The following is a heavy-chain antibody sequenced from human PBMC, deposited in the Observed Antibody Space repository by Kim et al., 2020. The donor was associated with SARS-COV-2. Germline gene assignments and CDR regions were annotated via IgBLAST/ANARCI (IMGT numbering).Heavy chain of an antibody. J-gene: IGHJ6*02. D-gene: IGHD4-17*01. CDR1: GFTFSSYG. Sequence: GGSLRLSCAASGFTFSSYGMSWVRQAPGKGLEWVSAISGSGGSTYYADSVKGRFTISRDNSKNTLYLQMNSLRAEDTALYYCARVLRWQSGVDVWGQGTTVTVSS. CDR3: ARVLRWQSGVDV. V-gene: IGHV3-23*01. CDR2: ISGSGGST.